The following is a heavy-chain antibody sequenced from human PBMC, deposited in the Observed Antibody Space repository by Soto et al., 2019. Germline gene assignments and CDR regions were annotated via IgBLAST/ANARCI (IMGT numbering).Heavy chain of an antibody. CDR3: TTDWGSGTHYARAFDV. Sequence: EVLLVESGGGLVKPGGSLRLSCAASGFAFKYARMTWVRQAPGKGLEWVGHIRSNIDGATTAYAAPVKGRFTISSDASKNTVDLQMNSLRTEDTAVSYCTTDWGSGTHYARAFDVWGEGTMVTVSS. J-gene: IGHJ3*01. V-gene: IGHV3-15*01. CDR2: IRSNIDGATT. D-gene: IGHD3-16*01. CDR1: GFAFKYAR.